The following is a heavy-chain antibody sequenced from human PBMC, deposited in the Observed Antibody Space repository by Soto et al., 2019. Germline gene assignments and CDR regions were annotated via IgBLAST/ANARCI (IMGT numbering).Heavy chain of an antibody. CDR3: ASFMIVVVNDAFDI. J-gene: IGHJ3*02. V-gene: IGHV3-48*03. D-gene: IGHD3-22*01. Sequence: TGGSLRLSCAASGFTFSSYEMNWVRQAPGKGLEWVSYISSSGSTIYYADSVKGRFTISRDNAKNSLYLQMNSLRAEDTAVYYCASFMIVVVNDAFDIWGQGTMVTVSS. CDR1: GFTFSSYE. CDR2: ISSSGSTI.